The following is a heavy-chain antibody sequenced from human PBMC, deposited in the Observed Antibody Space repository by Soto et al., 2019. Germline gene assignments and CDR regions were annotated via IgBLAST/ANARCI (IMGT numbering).Heavy chain of an antibody. CDR3: ARDPDGIIAFDY. CDR2: ITSDSSTR. D-gene: IGHD3-10*01. CDR1: GFTFSSFG. V-gene: IGHV3-48*02. Sequence: PGGSLRLSCAVSGFTFSSFGMNWVRQAPGKGLEWISYITSDSSTRHYADFVKGRFTISRDNAKNSLYLQMNSLRDEDTAVYFCARDPDGIIAFDYWGKGPQVTVAS. J-gene: IGHJ4*02.